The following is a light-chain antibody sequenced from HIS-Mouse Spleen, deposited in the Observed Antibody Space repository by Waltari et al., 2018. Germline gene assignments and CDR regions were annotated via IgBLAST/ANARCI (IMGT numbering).Light chain of an antibody. J-gene: IGKJ1*01. CDR1: QGISSY. V-gene: IGKV1-9*01. CDR3: QQLNSYPPT. CDR2: AAS. Sequence: DIQLTQSPSFLSASVGDRVTITCRARQGISSYLAWYKHKPGKAPKLLIYAASTLKSGVPSRFSGSGSGTEFTLTISSLQPEDFATDYCQQLNSYPPTFGQGTKVEIK.